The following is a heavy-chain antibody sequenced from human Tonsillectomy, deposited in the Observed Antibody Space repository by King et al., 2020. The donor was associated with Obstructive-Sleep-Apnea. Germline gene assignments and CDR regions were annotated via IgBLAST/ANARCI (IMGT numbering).Heavy chain of an antibody. D-gene: IGHD5-12*01. Sequence: QLVQSGGGLVQPGGSLRLSCTASGFTFSYYWMMWVRQAPGKGLEWVANINEHGSEKCYVDSLEGRLTISRDNARNSLFLQLNSLRGDDTAVYYCARAGNVATVDYWGQGTLVTVSS. V-gene: IGHV3-7*03. J-gene: IGHJ4*02. CDR3: ARAGNVATVDY. CDR1: GFTFSYYW. CDR2: INEHGSEK.